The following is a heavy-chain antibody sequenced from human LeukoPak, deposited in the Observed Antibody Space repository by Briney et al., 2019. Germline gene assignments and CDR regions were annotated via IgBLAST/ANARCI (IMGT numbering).Heavy chain of an antibody. CDR2: IYYSGST. CDR3: ARSYYYDYRQIDY. D-gene: IGHD3-22*01. V-gene: IGHV4-39*01. CDR1: GDSISTSSYY. J-gene: IGHJ4*02. Sequence: KPSETLSLTCTVSGDSISTSSYYWGWIRQPPGKGLELLGSIYYSGSTYYNPSLKSRVTISVDTSKNQFSLNLYSVTAADTAVFYCARSYYYDYRQIDYWGQGTLVTVSS.